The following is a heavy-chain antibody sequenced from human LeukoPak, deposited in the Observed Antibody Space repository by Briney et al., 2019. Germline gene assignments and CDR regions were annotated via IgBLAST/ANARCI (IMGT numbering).Heavy chain of an antibody. J-gene: IGHJ4*02. D-gene: IGHD5-18*01. CDR1: GGSISSGGYY. CDR3: ASLNTAMRNFDY. Sequence: SETPSLTCTVSGGSISSGGYYWSWIRQHPGKGLEWIGYIYYSGSTYYNPSLKSRVTISVDTSKNQFSLKLSSVTAADTAVYYCASLNTAMRNFDYWGQGTLVTVSS. V-gene: IGHV4-31*03. CDR2: IYYSGST.